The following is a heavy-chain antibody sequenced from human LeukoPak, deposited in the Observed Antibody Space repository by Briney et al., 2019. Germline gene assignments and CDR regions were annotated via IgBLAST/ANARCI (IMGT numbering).Heavy chain of an antibody. CDR2: ISGSGGST. Sequence: GGSLRLSCAASGFTFSSYAMSWVREAPGEGLEWGSAISGSGGSTYYADSVKGRFTISRDNSKNTLYLQMNSLRAEDTAVYYCAKGRGSSWYEDFDYWGQGTLVTVSS. D-gene: IGHD6-13*01. V-gene: IGHV3-23*01. J-gene: IGHJ4*02. CDR1: GFTFSSYA. CDR3: AKGRGSSWYEDFDY.